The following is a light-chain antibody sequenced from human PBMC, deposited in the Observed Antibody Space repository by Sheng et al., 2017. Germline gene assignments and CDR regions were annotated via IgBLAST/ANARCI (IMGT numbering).Light chain of an antibody. CDR2: KAS. V-gene: IGKV1-5*03. CDR1: QSISVW. CDR3: QQYNTYPWT. Sequence: DIQMTQSPSTLSASVGDRVTITCRASQSISVWLAWYQQKPGKATNLLIYKASSLESGVPSRFGGSGSGTEFTLTITSLQPDDFATYYCQQYNTYPWTFGQGTKVEI. J-gene: IGKJ1*01.